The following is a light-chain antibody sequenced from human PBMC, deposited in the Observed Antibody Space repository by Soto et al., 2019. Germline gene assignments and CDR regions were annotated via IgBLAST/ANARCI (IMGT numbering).Light chain of an antibody. V-gene: IGLV2-23*02. CDR3: CSYAGSTNFVV. CDR2: EVT. J-gene: IGLJ2*01. Sequence: QSALNQPASVSGSPGQSITISCTGTNSDVGNYNLVSWYQQHPGKVPKVMIYEVTKRPSGVSNRFSGSKSGNTASLTISGLQAEDEADYYCCSYAGSTNFVVFGGGTKVTV. CDR1: NSDVGNYNL.